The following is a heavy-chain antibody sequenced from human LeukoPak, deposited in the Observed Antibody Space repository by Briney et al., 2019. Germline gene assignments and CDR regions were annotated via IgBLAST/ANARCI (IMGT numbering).Heavy chain of an antibody. CDR2: MSSDGSIK. D-gene: IGHD1-26*01. Sequence: PGGSLRLSCAASGFTVSSNYMSWVRQAPGKGLQWVAVMSSDGSIKIYTDSVKGRFTISRDNSKNTLYLEMNSLRVDDTAVYYCARDLVSGAPDYFDSWGQGTLVTVSS. V-gene: IGHV3-30-3*01. CDR3: ARDLVSGAPDYFDS. J-gene: IGHJ4*02. CDR1: GFTVSSNY.